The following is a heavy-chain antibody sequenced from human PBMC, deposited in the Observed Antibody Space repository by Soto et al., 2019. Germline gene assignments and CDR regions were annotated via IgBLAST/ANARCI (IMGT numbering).Heavy chain of an antibody. V-gene: IGHV1-58*02. CDR2: IVVGSGNT. Sequence: QMQLVQSGPEVKKPGTSVKVSCKASGFTFTSSAMQWVRQARGQRLEWIGWIVVGSGNTNYAQKFQERVTITRDMSXXTXYKXLSSLRSEDTAVYYCAAEYCSGGSCYPYYYYGMDVWGQGTTVTVSS. CDR1: GFTFTSSA. J-gene: IGHJ6*02. D-gene: IGHD2-15*01. CDR3: AAEYCSGGSCYPYYYYGMDV.